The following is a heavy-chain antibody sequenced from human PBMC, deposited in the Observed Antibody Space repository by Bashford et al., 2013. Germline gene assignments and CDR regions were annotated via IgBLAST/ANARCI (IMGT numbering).Heavy chain of an antibody. Sequence: SETLSLTCNISGATVRSTATYWSWVRQPPGKGLEWIGYIAYSGSTKYNPSLKSRLTMSLDSSKTQFSLKLSSLTAADTAVYFCALTLGRSCNDGACSSYFDYWGQGTLVTVSS. CDR1: GATVRSTATY. CDR2: IAYSGST. D-gene: IGHD2-21*02. J-gene: IGHJ4*02. CDR3: ALTLGRSCNDGACSSYFDY. V-gene: IGHV4-61*08.